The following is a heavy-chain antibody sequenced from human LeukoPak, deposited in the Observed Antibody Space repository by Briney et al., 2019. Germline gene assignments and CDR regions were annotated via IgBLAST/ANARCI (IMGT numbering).Heavy chain of an antibody. CDR2: ISSSGTTI. CDR1: GFTFSSYE. Sequence: GGSLRLSCSASGFTFSSYEMSWVRQAPGKGLEWVSYISSSGTTIYYADSVKGRFTISRDNTKNSLYLQMNGLRAEDTAVYNCARMLLLLSNWFDPWGQGTLVTVSS. D-gene: IGHD2/OR15-2a*01. J-gene: IGHJ5*02. CDR3: ARMLLLLSNWFDP. V-gene: IGHV3-48*03.